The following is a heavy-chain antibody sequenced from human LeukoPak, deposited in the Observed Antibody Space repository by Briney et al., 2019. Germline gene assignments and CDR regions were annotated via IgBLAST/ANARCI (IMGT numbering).Heavy chain of an antibody. Sequence: SVKVSCKASGGTFSSYAISWVRQAPGQGLEWMGGIIPIFGTANYAQKFQGRVTITADESTSTAYMELSSLRSEDTAVYYCAREGSSSDLYYYGMDVWGQGTTVTVSS. CDR2: IIPIFGTA. J-gene: IGHJ6*02. CDR1: GGTFSSYA. D-gene: IGHD6-6*01. V-gene: IGHV1-69*01. CDR3: AREGSSSDLYYYGMDV.